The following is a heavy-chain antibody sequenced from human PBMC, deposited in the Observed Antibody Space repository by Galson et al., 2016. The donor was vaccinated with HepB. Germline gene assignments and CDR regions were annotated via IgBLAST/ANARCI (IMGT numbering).Heavy chain of an antibody. CDR3: ARGRLGGAAN. J-gene: IGHJ4*02. Sequence: TLSLTCAVSGGSISSRNWWSWVRQPPGKGLEWIGEIYHGGSTTYNPSLKSRVTLSVDKSKNQFSLKLRSVTAADTAVYYCARGRLGGAANWGQGTLVTVSS. D-gene: IGHD1-26*01. V-gene: IGHV4-4*02. CDR2: IYHGGST. CDR1: GGSISSRNW.